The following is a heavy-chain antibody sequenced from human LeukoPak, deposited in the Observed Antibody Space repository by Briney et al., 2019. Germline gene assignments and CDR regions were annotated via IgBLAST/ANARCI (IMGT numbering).Heavy chain of an antibody. CDR1: GFTLSSYN. CDR2: ISPSSSYK. CDR3: ARDVGIAAAGDY. D-gene: IGHD6-13*01. J-gene: IGHJ4*02. Sequence: GGSLRLSCAASGFTLSSYNMNWVRQAPGEGLEWVSSISPSSSYKYYADSVKGRFTISRDNAKNSLYLQMNSLRAEDTAIYYCARDVGIAAAGDYWGQGTLVTVTS. V-gene: IGHV3-21*01.